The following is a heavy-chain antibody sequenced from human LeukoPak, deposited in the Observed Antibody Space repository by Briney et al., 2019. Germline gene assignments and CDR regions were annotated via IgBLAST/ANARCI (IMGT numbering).Heavy chain of an antibody. V-gene: IGHV3-23*01. Sequence: GGSLRLSCAASGFTFSSYAMSWVRQAPGKGLEWVSAISGSGGSTYYADSVKGRSTISRDNSKNTLYLQMNSLRAEDTAVYYCAKVGRDLVLWFGESTTYYFDYWGQGTLVTVSS. CDR3: AKVGRDLVLWFGESTTYYFDY. CDR1: GFTFSSYA. J-gene: IGHJ4*02. CDR2: ISGSGGST. D-gene: IGHD3-10*01.